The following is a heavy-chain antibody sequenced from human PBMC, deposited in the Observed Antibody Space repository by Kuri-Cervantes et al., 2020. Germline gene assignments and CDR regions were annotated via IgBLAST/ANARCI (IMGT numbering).Heavy chain of an antibody. V-gene: IGHV4-61*02. Sequence: SETLSLTCTVSGGSISSGSYYWSWIRQPAGKGLEWIGRIYTSGSTNYNPSLKSRVTTSVDTSKNQFSLKLSSVTAADTAVYYCARDPFGELLSGAFDIWGQGTVVTVSS. CDR1: GGSISSGSYY. CDR3: ARDPFGELLSGAFDI. CDR2: IYTSGST. D-gene: IGHD3-10*01. J-gene: IGHJ3*02.